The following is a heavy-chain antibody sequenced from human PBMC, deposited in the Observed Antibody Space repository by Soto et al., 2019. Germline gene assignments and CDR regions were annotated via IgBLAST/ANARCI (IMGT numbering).Heavy chain of an antibody. J-gene: IGHJ5*02. CDR3: ARVAYDSSGYSPRGNRFDP. D-gene: IGHD3-22*01. CDR2: IYYSGST. Sequence: SETLSLTCTVSGGSISSGGYYWSWIRQHPGKGPEWIVDIYYSGSTYYNHYLKSRVTISVDTSKTQYSLKLRSVTAADPAVYYSARVAYDSSGYSPRGNRFDPWGQGTLVTVSS. CDR1: GGSISSGGYY. V-gene: IGHV4-31*03.